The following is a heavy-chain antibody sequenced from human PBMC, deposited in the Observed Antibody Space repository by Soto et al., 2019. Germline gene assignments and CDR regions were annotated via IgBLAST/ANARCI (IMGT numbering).Heavy chain of an antibody. CDR1: GGSISSGGYY. D-gene: IGHD6-6*01. Sequence: SETLSLTCTVSGGSISSGGYYWSWIRQHPGKGLEWIGYIYYSGSTYYNPSLKSRVTISVDTSKNQFSLKLSSVTAADTAVYYCARYHLEYSRDCFDYWGQGTLVTVSS. CDR3: ARYHLEYSRDCFDY. J-gene: IGHJ4*02. V-gene: IGHV4-31*03. CDR2: IYYSGST.